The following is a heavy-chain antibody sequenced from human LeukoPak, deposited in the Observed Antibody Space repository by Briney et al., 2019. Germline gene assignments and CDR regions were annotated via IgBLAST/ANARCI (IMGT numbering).Heavy chain of an antibody. V-gene: IGHV3-23*01. CDR2: ISGSGGST. Sequence: PGGSLRLSCAASGFTFSSYAMSWVRQAPGKGLEWVSAISGSGGSTYYADSVKGRFTISRDNSKNTLYLQMNSLRAEDTAVYYCAKGGEDYYDSSGLYYFDYWGQGTLVTVSS. D-gene: IGHD3-22*01. CDR3: AKGGEDYYDSSGLYYFDY. CDR1: GFTFSSYA. J-gene: IGHJ4*02.